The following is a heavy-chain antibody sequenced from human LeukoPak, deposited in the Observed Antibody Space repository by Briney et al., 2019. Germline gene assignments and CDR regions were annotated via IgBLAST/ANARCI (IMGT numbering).Heavy chain of an antibody. V-gene: IGHV3-21*01. J-gene: IGHJ4*02. CDR2: ISSSSSYI. D-gene: IGHD1-26*01. CDR1: GFTFSSYS. Sequence: TGGSLRLSCAASGFTFSSYSMNWVRQAPGKGLEWVSSISSSSSYIYYADSVKGRFTISRDNAKKSLYLQMNSLRAEDTAVYYCARGRIVGPTLSPAEFDYWGQGTLVTVSS. CDR3: ARGRIVGPTLSPAEFDY.